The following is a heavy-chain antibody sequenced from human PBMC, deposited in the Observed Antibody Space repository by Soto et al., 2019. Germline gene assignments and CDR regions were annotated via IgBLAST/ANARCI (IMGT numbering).Heavy chain of an antibody. CDR1: GYTFTSYY. V-gene: IGHV1-46*01. CDR2: INPSGGST. D-gene: IGHD6-6*01. Sequence: ASVKVSCKASGYTFTSYYMHWVRQAPGQGLEWMGIINPSGGSTSYAQKFQGRVTMTRDTSTSTVYMELSSLRSEDTAVYYCDSTKYSSSSGYYYYMDVWGKGTTVTVSS. CDR3: DSTKYSSSSGYYYYMDV. J-gene: IGHJ6*03.